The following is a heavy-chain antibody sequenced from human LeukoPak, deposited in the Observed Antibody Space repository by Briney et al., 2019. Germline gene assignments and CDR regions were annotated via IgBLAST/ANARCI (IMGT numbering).Heavy chain of an antibody. CDR2: ISGSGGST. CDR1: GFTISSYA. Sequence: GGSLRLSCAASGFTISSYAMSWVRQAPGKGLEWVSAISGSGGSTYYADSVKGRFTISRDNSKNTLYLQMNSLRAEDTAVYYCARHYDYDSSGYNPYWGQGTLVTVSS. V-gene: IGHV3-23*01. CDR3: ARHYDYDSSGYNPY. D-gene: IGHD3-22*01. J-gene: IGHJ4*02.